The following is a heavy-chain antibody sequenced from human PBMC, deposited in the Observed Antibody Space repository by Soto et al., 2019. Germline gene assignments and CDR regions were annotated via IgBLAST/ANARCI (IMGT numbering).Heavy chain of an antibody. Sequence: PSETLSLTCTVSGDSIISSDFYWGWVRQPPGKGLEWIGSIFYLGSPYYNPSLRSRVTMSVDTSKNQFSLRLRSVTAADTALYFCARHSLALRKNNWFDPWGQGIMVTVYS. D-gene: IGHD3-3*02. J-gene: IGHJ5*02. CDR1: GDSIISSDFY. CDR3: ARHSLALRKNNWFDP. CDR2: IFYLGSP. V-gene: IGHV4-39*01.